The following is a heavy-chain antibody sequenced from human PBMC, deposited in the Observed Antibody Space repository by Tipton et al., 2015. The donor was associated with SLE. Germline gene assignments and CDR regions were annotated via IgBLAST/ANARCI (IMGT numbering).Heavy chain of an antibody. CDR1: SGSISSSPYY. V-gene: IGHV4-39*07. Sequence: TLSLTCTVSSGSISSSPYYWGWIRQSPGKGLEWVGSIYYSGSTYYNSSLKSRVTISVDTSRNQCSLNLTSVTAADTAVYYCARGPYYYMDVWGKGTTVTVSS. CDR3: ARGPYYYMDV. J-gene: IGHJ6*03. CDR2: IYYSGST.